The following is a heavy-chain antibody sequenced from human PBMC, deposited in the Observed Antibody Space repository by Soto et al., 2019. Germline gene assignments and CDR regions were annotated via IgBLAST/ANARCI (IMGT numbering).Heavy chain of an antibody. CDR3: AGSLRDYYDSSGYLYWYFDL. CDR2: IIPIFGTA. J-gene: IGHJ2*01. Sequence: SVTVSCQASGGTFSSYAISWVRQAPGQGLEWMGGIIPIFGTANYAQKFQGRVTITADESTSTAYMELSSLRSEDTAVYYCAGSLRDYYDSSGYLYWYFDLWGRGTLVTVSS. CDR1: GGTFSSYA. D-gene: IGHD3-22*01. V-gene: IGHV1-69*13.